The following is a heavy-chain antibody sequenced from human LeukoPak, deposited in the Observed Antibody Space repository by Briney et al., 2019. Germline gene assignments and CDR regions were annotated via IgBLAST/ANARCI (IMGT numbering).Heavy chain of an antibody. CDR2: ISGSGGST. D-gene: IGHD5-18*01. J-gene: IGHJ4*02. V-gene: IGHV3-23*01. Sequence: PGGSLRLSCAASGFTFSSYAMSWVRQAPGKGLEWVSAISGSGGSTYYADSVKGRFTISRDNSKNTLYLQMNSLRAEDTAVYYCAKDPGMGWDTATVDYWGQGTLVTVSS. CDR1: GFTFSSYA. CDR3: AKDPGMGWDTATVDY.